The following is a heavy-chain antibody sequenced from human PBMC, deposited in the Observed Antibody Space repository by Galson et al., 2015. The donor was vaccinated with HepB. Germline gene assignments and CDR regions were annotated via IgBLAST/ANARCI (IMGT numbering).Heavy chain of an antibody. CDR2: ISTSTRYI. CDR3: ARMLGSCTSTSCSPDFDL. V-gene: IGHV3-21*01. Sequence: SLRLSYAPSGFTFSSYNMNWVRQAPGKGLEWVSFISTSTRYIYYADSVKGRFTVSRDSAKNSLYLQMNSLRAEDTAVYYCARMLGSCTSTSCSPDFDLWGRGTLVTVSS. CDR1: GFTFSSYN. J-gene: IGHJ2*01. D-gene: IGHD2-2*01.